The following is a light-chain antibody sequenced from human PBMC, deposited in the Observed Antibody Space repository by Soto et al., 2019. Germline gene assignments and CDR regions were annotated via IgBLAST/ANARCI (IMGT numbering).Light chain of an antibody. CDR3: QQYYNTPLT. Sequence: DIVMTQSPDYLPVSLGERATINCKSSQSVLHTADNRNYLAWYQQKPGQPPKLLIYWASTREFGVPDRFSGGGSGTDFTLTISTLQAEDVAVYYCQQYYNTPLTSGPGTKVDIK. V-gene: IGKV4-1*01. CDR1: QSVLHTADNRNY. J-gene: IGKJ3*01. CDR2: WAS.